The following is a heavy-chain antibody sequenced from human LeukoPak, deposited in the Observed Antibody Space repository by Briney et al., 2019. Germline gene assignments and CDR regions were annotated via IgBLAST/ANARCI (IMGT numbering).Heavy chain of an antibody. Sequence: GGSLRLSCAASEFTVSSNYMSWVRQAPGKGLEWVSVIDNSDNTYYADSVKGRFTISRDNSKNTLYLQMNSLRAEDTAVYYCARYFGVVTYYYMDVWGQGTTVTVSS. D-gene: IGHD3-3*01. CDR3: ARYFGVVTYYYMDV. CDR2: IDNSDNT. V-gene: IGHV3-53*01. J-gene: IGHJ6*03. CDR1: EFTVSSNY.